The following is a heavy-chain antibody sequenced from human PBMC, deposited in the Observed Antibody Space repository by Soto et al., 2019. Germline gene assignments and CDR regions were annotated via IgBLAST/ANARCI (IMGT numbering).Heavy chain of an antibody. J-gene: IGHJ6*02. D-gene: IGHD3-10*01. V-gene: IGHV4-61*01. CDR1: GGSVSSGSCY. CDR2: IYYSGST. Sequence: SETLSLTCTVPGGSVSSGSCYWSWIRQPPGKGLEWIGYIYYSGSTNYNPSLKSRVTISVDTSKNQFSLKLSSVTAADTAVYYCARPGFYYGSGSPFRGMDVWGQGTTVTVSS. CDR3: ARPGFYYGSGSPFRGMDV.